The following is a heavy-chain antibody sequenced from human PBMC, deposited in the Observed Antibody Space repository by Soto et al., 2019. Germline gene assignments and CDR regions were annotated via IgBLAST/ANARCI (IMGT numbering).Heavy chain of an antibody. CDR3: ARGQVVAAQH. J-gene: IGHJ4*02. Sequence: QLQLQESGSGLVKPSQTLSLTCAVSGGSISSGGYSWSWIRQPPGKGLEWIGYIYHSGSTYYNPSLNSRFTIPVGRSKNQFSLKLSSVTAADTAVYYCARGQVVAAQHWGQGTLVTVSS. CDR2: IYHSGST. CDR1: GGSISSGGYS. V-gene: IGHV4-30-2*01. D-gene: IGHD2-15*01.